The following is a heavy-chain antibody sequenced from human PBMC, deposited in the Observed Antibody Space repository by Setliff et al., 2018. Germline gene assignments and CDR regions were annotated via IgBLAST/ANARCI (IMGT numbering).Heavy chain of an antibody. CDR2: IYYSGST. D-gene: IGHD6-13*01. V-gene: IGHV4-31*03. Sequence: PSETLSLTCTVSGGSISSGGYYWSWIRQHPGKGLEWIGYIYYSGSTNYNPSLKSRVTISVDTSKNQFSLKLSSVTAADTAVYYCARGRIAAAPYYFDYWGQGTLVTVSS. J-gene: IGHJ4*02. CDR1: GGSISSGGYY. CDR3: ARGRIAAAPYYFDY.